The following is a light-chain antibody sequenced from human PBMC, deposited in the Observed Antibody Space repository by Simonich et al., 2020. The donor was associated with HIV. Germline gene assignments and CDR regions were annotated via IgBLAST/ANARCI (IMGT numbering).Light chain of an antibody. V-gene: IGLV2-23*01. Sequence: QSALTQHASVSGSPGQSITISCTGTSSDVGGYNLVSWYQQHPGKAPKLMIYEGSKRPSGVSNRFSGSKSGNTASLTISGLQAEDEADYYCCSYAGSSTYWVFGGGTKLTVL. J-gene: IGLJ3*02. CDR1: SSDVGGYNL. CDR3: CSYAGSSTYWV. CDR2: EGS.